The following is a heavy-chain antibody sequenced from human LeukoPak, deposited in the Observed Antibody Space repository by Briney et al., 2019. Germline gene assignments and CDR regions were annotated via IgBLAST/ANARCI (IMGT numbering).Heavy chain of an antibody. CDR3: ARDGIAAAGTRNWFDP. J-gene: IGHJ5*02. CDR1: GYTFTGYY. V-gene: IGHV1-2*02. CDR2: INPNSGGT. D-gene: IGHD6-13*01. Sequence: ASVKVSCKASGYTFTGYYMHWVRQAPRQGLEWMGWINPNSGGTNYAQKFQGRVTMTRDTSISTAYMELSRLRSDDTAVYYCARDGIAAAGTRNWFDPWGQGTLVTVSS.